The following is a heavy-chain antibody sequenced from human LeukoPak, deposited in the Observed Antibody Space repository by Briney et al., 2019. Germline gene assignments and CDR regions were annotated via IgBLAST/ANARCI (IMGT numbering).Heavy chain of an antibody. V-gene: IGHV1-8*01. J-gene: IGHJ6*02. CDR2: MNPNSGNT. Sequence: ASVKVSCKASGYTFTSYDINWVRQATGQGLEGMGWMNPNSGNTGYAQKFQGRVTMTRNTSISTAYMELSSLRSEDTAVYYCARDGIYYYGMDVWGQGTTVTVSS. CDR3: ARDGIYYYGMDV. CDR1: GYTFTSYD.